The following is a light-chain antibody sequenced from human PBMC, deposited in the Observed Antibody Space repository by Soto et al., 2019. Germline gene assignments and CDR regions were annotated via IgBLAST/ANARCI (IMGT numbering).Light chain of an antibody. CDR1: SSDVGGYNY. J-gene: IGLJ2*01. V-gene: IGLV2-14*01. CDR2: XXS. CDR3: SSYTGSSTVV. Sequence: QSALTQPASVSGSPGQSITISCTGTSSDVGGYNYVSWYQQHPGKAXXXMXYXXSNXXPGXXXXFSGSKSGNTASLTISGXXXXXXXXYYCSSYTGSSTVVFGGGTKLTVL.